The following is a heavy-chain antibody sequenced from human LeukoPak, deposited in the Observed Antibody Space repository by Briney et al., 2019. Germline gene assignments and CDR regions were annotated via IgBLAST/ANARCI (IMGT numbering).Heavy chain of an antibody. CDR2: ISGSNGNT. J-gene: IGHJ4*02. CDR1: GYAFTTYG. CDR3: ARDRDRMVQGVTALFDY. V-gene: IGHV1-18*04. D-gene: IGHD3-10*01. Sequence: ASVKVSCKTSGYAFTTYGISWVRQAPGQGLEWMGWISGSNGNTKYAQKVQGRVTMTTDTSTTTAYMEVRSLRSDDTAVYYCARDRDRMVQGVTALFDYWGQGTLVTVSS.